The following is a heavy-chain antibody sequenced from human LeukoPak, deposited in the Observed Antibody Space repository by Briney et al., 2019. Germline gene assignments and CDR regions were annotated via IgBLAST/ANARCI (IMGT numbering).Heavy chain of an antibody. Sequence: SETLSLTCTVSGGSISSGGYYWSWIRQHPGKGLEWIGYIYYSGSTYYNLSLKSRVTISVDTSKNQFSLKLSSVTAADTAVYYCARDLFPAALDYYGMDVWGQGTTVTVSS. CDR1: GGSISSGGYY. CDR3: ARDLFPAALDYYGMDV. D-gene: IGHD6-13*01. J-gene: IGHJ6*02. CDR2: IYYSGST. V-gene: IGHV4-31*03.